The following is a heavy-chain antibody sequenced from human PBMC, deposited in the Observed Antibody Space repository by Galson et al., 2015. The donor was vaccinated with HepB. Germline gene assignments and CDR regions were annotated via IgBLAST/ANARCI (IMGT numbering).Heavy chain of an antibody. D-gene: IGHD3-16*01. CDR2: ISTTSSII. CDR1: GFTFSTYN. CDR3: ARVAPEGVCADY. V-gene: IGHV3-48*04. J-gene: IGHJ4*02. Sequence: SLRLSCAASGFTFSTYNMIWVRQAPGKGLEWVSYISTTSSIIYYADSVKGRFTISRDNAQNSLYLQVNALRAEDTAVYSCARVAPEGVCADYWGQGTLVTVSS.